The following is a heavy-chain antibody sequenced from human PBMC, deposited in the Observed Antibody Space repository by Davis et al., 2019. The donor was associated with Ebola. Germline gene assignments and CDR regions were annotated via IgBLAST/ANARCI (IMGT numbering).Heavy chain of an antibody. CDR1: GGTFSSYA. CDR2: IIPIFGTA. D-gene: IGHD1-1*01. Sequence: AASVKVSCKASGGTFSSYAISWVRQAPGQGLEWMGGIIPIFGTANYAQNLQGRVTMTTDTSTSTAYMELRSLRSDDTAVYYCARAQFPTTSDHWGQGTLVTVSS. J-gene: IGHJ4*02. V-gene: IGHV1-69*05. CDR3: ARAQFPTTSDH.